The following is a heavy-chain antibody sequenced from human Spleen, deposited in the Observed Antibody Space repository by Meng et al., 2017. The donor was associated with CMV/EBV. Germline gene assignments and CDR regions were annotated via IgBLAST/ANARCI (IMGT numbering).Heavy chain of an antibody. J-gene: IGHJ4*02. D-gene: IGHD2-2*01. CDR3: ARGYCSDTSCPDFDY. CDR1: GGSFSGYY. Sequence: AVYGGSFSGYYWSWIRQPPGKGLEWIGEINHSGSTNYNPSLKSRVTILVDTSKNQFSLKLSSVTAADTAVYYCARGYCSDTSCPDFDYWGQGTLVTSPQ. CDR2: INHSGST. V-gene: IGHV4-34*01.